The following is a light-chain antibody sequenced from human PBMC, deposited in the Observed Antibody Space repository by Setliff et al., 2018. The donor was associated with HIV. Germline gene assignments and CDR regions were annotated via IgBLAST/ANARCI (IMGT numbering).Light chain of an antibody. Sequence: DIQLTQSPSFLSASVGDRVTITCQASQGISSYLAWYQQKPGKAPKLLIYAASTLQSGVPSRFSGSGSGTEFTLTISSLQPEDFATYYCQQLNSYLRTFGPGTKVDIK. J-gene: IGKJ3*01. V-gene: IGKV1-9*01. CDR3: QQLNSYLRT. CDR1: QGISSY. CDR2: AAS.